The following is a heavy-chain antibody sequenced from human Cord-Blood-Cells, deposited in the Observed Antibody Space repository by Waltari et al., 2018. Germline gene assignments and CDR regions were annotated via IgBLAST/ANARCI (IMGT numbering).Heavy chain of an antibody. CDR1: GYTFPSYD. J-gene: IGHJ4*02. Sequence: QVQLVQSGAEVKKPGASVKVSCKDSGYTFPSYDINWVRQATGQGLEWMGWMNPNSCNTGYAQKFQGRVTITRNTSISTAYMELSSLRSEDTAVYYCARASGSSWYDLDYWGQGTLVTVSS. V-gene: IGHV1-8*01. CDR2: MNPNSCNT. D-gene: IGHD6-13*01. CDR3: ARASGSSWYDLDY.